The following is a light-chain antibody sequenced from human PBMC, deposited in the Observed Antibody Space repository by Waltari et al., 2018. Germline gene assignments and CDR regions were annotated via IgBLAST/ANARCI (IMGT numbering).Light chain of an antibody. CDR3: CTYASSSPRLI. J-gene: IGLJ2*01. Sequence: QSALTQPASVSGSLGQSISISCSGTYSNVGSYDLVSWDHQRPGEAPRLLIYEVLKRPSGISMRVSGSKSGNAASLTISARQPEDEGTYYCCTYASSSPRLIFGGGTELSVL. V-gene: IGLV2-23*02. CDR1: YSNVGSYDL. CDR2: EVL.